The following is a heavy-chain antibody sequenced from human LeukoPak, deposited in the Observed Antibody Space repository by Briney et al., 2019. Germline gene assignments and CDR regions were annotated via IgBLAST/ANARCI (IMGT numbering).Heavy chain of an antibody. D-gene: IGHD3-22*01. J-gene: IGHJ4*02. CDR2: ISGSGSHT. CDR1: GFSFSGYA. CDR3: AKDISGYYRPFDY. Sequence: GGSLRLSCAASGFSFSGYAMSWVRQAPGKGLEWVSSISGSGSHTYHADSVKGRFTISRDNSKNTLYLQMNSLRAEDTTVYYCAKDISGYYRPFDYWGQGTLVTVSS. V-gene: IGHV3-23*01.